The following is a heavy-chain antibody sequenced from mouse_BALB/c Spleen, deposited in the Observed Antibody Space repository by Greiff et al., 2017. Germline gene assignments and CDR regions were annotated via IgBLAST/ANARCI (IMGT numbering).Heavy chain of an antibody. Sequence: EVMLVESGGDLVKPGGSLKLSCAASGFTFSSYGMSWVRQTPDKRLEWVATISSGGSYTYYPDSVKGRFTISRDNAKNTLYLQMSSLKSEDTAMYYCARFDVGFAYWGQGTLVTVSA. CDR3: ARFDVGFAY. V-gene: IGHV5-6*01. J-gene: IGHJ3*01. CDR2: ISSGGSYT. CDR1: GFTFSSYG.